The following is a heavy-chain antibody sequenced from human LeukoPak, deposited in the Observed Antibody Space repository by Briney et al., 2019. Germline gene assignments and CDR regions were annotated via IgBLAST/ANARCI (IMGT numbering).Heavy chain of an antibody. J-gene: IGHJ4*02. CDR2: MHPNSGGT. CDR1: GYAFTDYY. D-gene: IGHD3-22*01. V-gene: IGHV1-2*02. Sequence: ASVKVSCKASGYAFTDYYLHWLRQAPGQGLEWMGWMHPNSGGTNYAQNFQGRVTMTRDTSITTAYMELSRLTSDDTAVYYCASLAHFDGSTYFPDFWGQGTLVTVSS. CDR3: ASLAHFDGSTYFPDF.